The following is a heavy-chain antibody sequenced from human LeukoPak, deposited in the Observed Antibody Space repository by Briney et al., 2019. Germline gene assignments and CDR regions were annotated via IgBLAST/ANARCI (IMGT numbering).Heavy chain of an antibody. CDR3: ARARRIGVVVTATRNWFDP. Sequence: ASVKVSCKASGYIFTDYYIQWVRQAPGHGLEWMGWIKPNTGGSNYAQKFQGRVTMSRDTSISTAYMELSRLRSDDTAVYYCARARRIGVVVTATRNWFDPWGQGTLVTVSS. CDR1: GYIFTDYY. D-gene: IGHD2-21*02. V-gene: IGHV1-2*02. J-gene: IGHJ5*02. CDR2: IKPNTGGS.